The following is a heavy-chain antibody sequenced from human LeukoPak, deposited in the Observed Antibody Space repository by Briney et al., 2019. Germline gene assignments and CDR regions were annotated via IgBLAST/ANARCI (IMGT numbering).Heavy chain of an antibody. V-gene: IGHV3-23*01. J-gene: IGHJ4*02. Sequence: PAGGSLRLSCAASGFTFRTYAMSWARQAPGKGLEWVSGISGSGGSTYYADSVKGRVTISRDSSKNTRYLQMNSLRAEDTAVYYCAKDGDFYDILTDYWGQGTLVTVSS. CDR1: GFTFRTYA. CDR2: ISGSGGST. D-gene: IGHD3-9*01. CDR3: AKDGDFYDILTDY.